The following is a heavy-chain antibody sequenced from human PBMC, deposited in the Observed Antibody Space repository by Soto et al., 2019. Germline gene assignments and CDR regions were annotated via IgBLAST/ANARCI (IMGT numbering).Heavy chain of an antibody. CDR3: ARGSGSTFDY. D-gene: IGHD3-10*01. V-gene: IGHV4-59*01. CDR2: VYYSGST. J-gene: IGHJ4*02. Sequence: SETLSLTCTVSGGSISGYYWSWIRRPPGKGLEFIGNVYYSGSTNYNPSLKSRVTMSVDTSKNQFSLKLRSVTAADTAVYYCARGSGSTFDYWGQGTLVTVSS. CDR1: GGSISGYY.